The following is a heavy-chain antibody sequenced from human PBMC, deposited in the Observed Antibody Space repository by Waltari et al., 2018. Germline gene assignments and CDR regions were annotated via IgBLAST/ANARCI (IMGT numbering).Heavy chain of an antibody. Sequence: QLQLQESGSGLVKPSQTLSLTCAVSGGSISSGGYSWSWIRQPPGKGLEWIGYIYHSGSTYYNPSLKSRVTISVDRSKNQFSRKLSSVTAADTALYYCARMRGYCTNGVCWKRNWFDPWGQGTLVTVSS. CDR3: ARMRGYCTNGVCWKRNWFDP. V-gene: IGHV4-30-2*01. J-gene: IGHJ5*02. CDR2: IYHSGST. D-gene: IGHD2-8*01. CDR1: GGSISSGGYS.